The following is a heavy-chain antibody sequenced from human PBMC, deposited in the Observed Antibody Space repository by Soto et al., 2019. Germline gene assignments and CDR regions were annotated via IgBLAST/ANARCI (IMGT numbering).Heavy chain of an antibody. D-gene: IGHD2-21*02. Sequence: PSETLSLTCTVSGGSISTFYWSWIRQSPGKGLEWIGYIYYSGSTNYNPSLKSRVSISMDTSKSQFSLKLSSVTAADTAVYYCARVVVTASYYNYYGLDVWGQGTTVTVSS. CDR3: ARVVVTASYYNYYGLDV. CDR1: GGSISTFY. V-gene: IGHV4-59*01. J-gene: IGHJ6*02. CDR2: IYYSGST.